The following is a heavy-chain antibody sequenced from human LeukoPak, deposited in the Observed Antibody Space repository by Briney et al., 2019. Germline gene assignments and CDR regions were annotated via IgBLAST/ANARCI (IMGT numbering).Heavy chain of an antibody. CDR2: ISYDGSNK. Sequence: PGGSLRLSCAASGFTFSSYAMHWVRQAPGKGLESVAVISYDGSNKYYADSVKGRFTISRDNSKNTLYLQMNSLRAEDTAVYYCAREHNDFWSGYEPLDYWGQGTLVTVSS. J-gene: IGHJ4*02. D-gene: IGHD3-3*01. CDR1: GFTFSSYA. V-gene: IGHV3-30*01. CDR3: AREHNDFWSGYEPLDY.